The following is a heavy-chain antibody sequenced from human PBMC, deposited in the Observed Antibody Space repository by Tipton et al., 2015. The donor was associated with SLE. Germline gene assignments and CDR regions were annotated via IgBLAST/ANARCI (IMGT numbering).Heavy chain of an antibody. D-gene: IGHD6-19*01. V-gene: IGHV5-10-1*01. CDR2: IDPSDSYT. Sequence: QLVQSGAEVKKPGESLRISCKGSGYSFTGYWISWVRQMPGKGLEWMGKIDPSDSYTNYSPSFQGHVTISVDKSINTAYLQWSSLRASDTAMYYCATLAYSSDFNLNPRYFDLWGCGTLVTVSS. CDR3: ATLAYSSDFNLNPRYFDL. CDR1: GYSFTGYW. J-gene: IGHJ2*01.